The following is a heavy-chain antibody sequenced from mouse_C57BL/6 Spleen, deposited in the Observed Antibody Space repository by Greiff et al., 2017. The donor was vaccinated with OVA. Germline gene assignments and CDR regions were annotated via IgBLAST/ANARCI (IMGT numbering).Heavy chain of an antibody. Sequence: EVMLVESGGDLVKPGGSLKLSCAASGFTFSSYGMSWVRQTPDKRLEWVATISRGGSYTYYPDSVKGRFTISRDNAKNTLYLQMSSLKSEDTAMYYCARQDGYDEGGYYAMDYWGQGTSVTVSS. D-gene: IGHD2-2*01. CDR1: GFTFSSYG. CDR3: ARQDGYDEGGYYAMDY. J-gene: IGHJ4*01. CDR2: ISRGGSYT. V-gene: IGHV5-6*01.